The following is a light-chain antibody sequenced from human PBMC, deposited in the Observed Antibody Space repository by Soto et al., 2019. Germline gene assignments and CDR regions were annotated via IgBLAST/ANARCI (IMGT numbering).Light chain of an antibody. J-gene: IGKJ3*01. V-gene: IGKV1-33*01. Sequence: DIQMTQSPPSLSASVGDRVTITCQASHDIGNSLNWYQAKPGQXPXXVIYDAYNLETGVPSTFSGSGYGTLFTFTISGLRPEDIATYYCQKSDHLPLFGPGTKVDIK. CDR3: QKSDHLPL. CDR1: HDIGNS. CDR2: DAY.